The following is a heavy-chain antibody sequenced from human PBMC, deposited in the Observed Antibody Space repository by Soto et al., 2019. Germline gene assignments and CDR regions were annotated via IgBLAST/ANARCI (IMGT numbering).Heavy chain of an antibody. CDR3: ARQGDYYFDY. D-gene: IGHD3-10*01. J-gene: IGHJ4*02. CDR1: GGSISSSSYY. CDR2: IYYSGST. Sequence: SETLSLTCTVSGGSISSSSYYWGWIRQPPGKGLEWIGSIYYSGSTYYNPSLKSRVTISVDTSKNQFSLKRSSVTAADTAVYYCARQGDYYFDYWGQGTLVTVSS. V-gene: IGHV4-39*01.